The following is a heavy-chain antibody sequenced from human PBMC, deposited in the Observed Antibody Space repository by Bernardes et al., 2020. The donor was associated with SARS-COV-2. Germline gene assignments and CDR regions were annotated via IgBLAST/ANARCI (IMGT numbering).Heavy chain of an antibody. Sequence: GGSLRLSCAASGFSVSSNYMSWVRQAPGKGLEWVSLSGDTTYYADSVKGRFTISRHNSKNTLFLQMSSLRAEDTAVYYCARDRGAAAGDGLNFDYWGQGTLVTVSS. CDR1: GFSVSSNY. CDR3: ARDRGAAAGDGLNFDY. V-gene: IGHV3-53*04. CDR2: SGDTT. J-gene: IGHJ4*02. D-gene: IGHD6-13*01.